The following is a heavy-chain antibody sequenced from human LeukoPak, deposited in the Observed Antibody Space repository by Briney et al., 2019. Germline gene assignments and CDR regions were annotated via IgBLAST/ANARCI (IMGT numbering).Heavy chain of an antibody. D-gene: IGHD3-22*01. CDR2: INPKSGGT. J-gene: IGHJ2*01. CDR3: ARADGYYDSSGYYSDWYFDL. CDR1: GYTFSGYY. Sequence: ASVKVSCKASGYTFSGYYMHWVRQAPGQGLEWMGWINPKSGGTNEAQKFHDRVTMTRDTSIRTAYMEVSRLRSDDTAVYYCARADGYYDSSGYYSDWYFDLWGRGTLVTVSS. V-gene: IGHV1-2*02.